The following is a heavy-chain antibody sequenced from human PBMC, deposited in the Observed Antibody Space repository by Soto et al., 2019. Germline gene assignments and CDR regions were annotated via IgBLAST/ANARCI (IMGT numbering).Heavy chain of an antibody. D-gene: IGHD3-22*01. V-gene: IGHV4-59*08. Sequence: PSETLSLTCTVSGGSISSYYWSWIRQPPGKGLEWIGYIYYSGSTNYNPSLKSRVTISVDTSENQFSLKLSSVTAADTAVYYCAREYYYDSSGYPDIPYGMDVWGQGTTVTVSS. CDR1: GGSISSYY. CDR2: IYYSGST. J-gene: IGHJ6*02. CDR3: AREYYYDSSGYPDIPYGMDV.